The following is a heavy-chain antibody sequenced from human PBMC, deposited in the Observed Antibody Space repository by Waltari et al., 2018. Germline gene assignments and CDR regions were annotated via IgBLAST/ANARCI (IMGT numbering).Heavy chain of an antibody. J-gene: IGHJ3*02. D-gene: IGHD3-3*01. CDR1: GFTFSSYE. CDR3: ARAGRSGYAFDI. V-gene: IGHV3-48*03. CDR2: ISSSGSTI. Sequence: EVQLVESGGGLVQPGGSLRLSCAASGFTFSSYEMNWVRQAPGKGLEWVSYISSSGSTIYYADSVKGRFTISRDNAKNSLYLQMNSLRAEDTAVYYCARAGRSGYAFDIWGQGTMVTVSS.